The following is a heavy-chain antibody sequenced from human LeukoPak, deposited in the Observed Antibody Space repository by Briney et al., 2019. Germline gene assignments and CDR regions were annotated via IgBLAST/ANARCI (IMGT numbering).Heavy chain of an antibody. CDR3: AKKQPYYYDSSGYSPEAFDY. J-gene: IGHJ4*02. V-gene: IGHV3-23*01. Sequence: RFTISRDNSKNTLYLQMNSLRAEDTAVYYCAKKQPYYYDSSGYSPEAFDYWGQGTLVTVSS. D-gene: IGHD3-22*01.